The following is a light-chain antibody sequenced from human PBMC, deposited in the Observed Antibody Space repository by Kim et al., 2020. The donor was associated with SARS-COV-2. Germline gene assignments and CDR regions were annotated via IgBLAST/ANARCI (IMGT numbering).Light chain of an antibody. V-gene: IGKV3-15*01. CDR1: QSVSSY. CDR3: QQYHNWPAIT. CDR2: GAS. Sequence: EIVMTQSPATLSVSPGERATLSCRASQSVSSYLAWYQQKPGQAPRLLIYGASTRATGIPARFSGSGSGTEFTLTISSLQSEDFAVYYCQQYHNWPAITFGQGTRLEIK. J-gene: IGKJ5*01.